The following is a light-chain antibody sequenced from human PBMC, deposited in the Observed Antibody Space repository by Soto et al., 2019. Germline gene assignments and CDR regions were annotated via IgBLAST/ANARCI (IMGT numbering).Light chain of an antibody. V-gene: IGLV2-14*01. CDR2: YVS. CDR1: SSDIGGYNY. CDR3: TSYTSTYIWV. J-gene: IGLJ3*02. Sequence: QSALTQPASVSGSPGQSITISCTGTSSDIGGYNYVSWYQQHPGKAPKLMINYVSNRPSGVSNRFSGSKSGNTASLTISGLQAEDEAAYYCTSYTSTYIWVFGGGTQLTVL.